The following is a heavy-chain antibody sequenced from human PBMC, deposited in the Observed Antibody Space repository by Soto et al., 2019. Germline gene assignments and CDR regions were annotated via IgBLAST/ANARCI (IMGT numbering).Heavy chain of an antibody. CDR1: GYTFTSYY. Sequence: ASVKVSCKASGYTFTSYYMHWVRQAPGQGLEWMGIINPSGGSTSYAQKFQGRVNMTRDTSTSTVYMELSSLRSEDTAVYYCARDGNNVLRYFDWFLDYWGQGTLVTVSS. D-gene: IGHD3-9*01. J-gene: IGHJ4*02. CDR3: ARDGNNVLRYFDWFLDY. CDR2: INPSGGST. V-gene: IGHV1-46*03.